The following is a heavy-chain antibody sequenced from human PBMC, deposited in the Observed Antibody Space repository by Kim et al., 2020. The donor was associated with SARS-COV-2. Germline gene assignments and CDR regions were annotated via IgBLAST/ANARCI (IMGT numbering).Heavy chain of an antibody. CDR2: IKEDGREK. V-gene: IGHV3-7*01. CDR1: GFTFSSYW. CDR3: ARAGSGWYNY. J-gene: IGHJ4*02. D-gene: IGHD6-19*01. Sequence: GGSLRLSCAASGFTFSSYWMSWVRQAPGKRLEWVANIKEDGREKYYVDSVKGRFTISRDNAKNSLYLQMNSLRAEDPAVYYCARAGSGWYNYWGQGTLVAVSS.